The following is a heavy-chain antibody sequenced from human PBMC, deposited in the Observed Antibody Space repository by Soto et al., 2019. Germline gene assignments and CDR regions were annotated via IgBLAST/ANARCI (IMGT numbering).Heavy chain of an antibody. D-gene: IGHD1-26*01. CDR1: GFPFSTSA. J-gene: IGHJ6*02. CDR3: GKYSGSYPVYNGMNV. Sequence: GGSLRLSCAASGFPFSTSAMNWVRQAPGKGLEWVSIISATSDAAYYAESVKGRFTSSRDNSKNTLYLQMNSLRPEDTAVYYCGKYSGSYPVYNGMNVWGQGTTVTVSS. CDR2: ISATSDAA. V-gene: IGHV3-23*01.